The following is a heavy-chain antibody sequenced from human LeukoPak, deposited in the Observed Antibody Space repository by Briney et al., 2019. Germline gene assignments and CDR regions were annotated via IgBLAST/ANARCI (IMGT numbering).Heavy chain of an antibody. D-gene: IGHD3/OR15-3a*01. CDR3: ARHLDNRHPANWFDP. CDR2: IYYSGST. J-gene: IGHJ5*01. V-gene: IGHV4-39*01. CDR1: GGSISSGGYY. Sequence: SETLSLTCTVSGGSISSGGYYWSWIRQHPGKGLEWIGSIYYSGSTYYNPSLKSRVTISVDTSKNQFSLKLSSVTAADTAVYYCARHLDNRHPANWFDPWSQGTLVTVSS.